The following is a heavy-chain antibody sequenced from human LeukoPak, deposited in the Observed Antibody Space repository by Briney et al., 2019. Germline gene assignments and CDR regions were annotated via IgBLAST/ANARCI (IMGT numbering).Heavy chain of an antibody. V-gene: IGHV4-38-2*02. D-gene: IGHD3-10*01. CDR2: IYHSGST. J-gene: IGHJ5*02. Sequence: SETLSLTCAVSDYSITSDYYWGWIRQPPGKGLEWSGRIYHSGSTYYNPSLKSRVTISVDASKNQFSLKLNSVTAADTAVYYCAREGSTSGTNWFDPWGQGTLVTVSS. CDR1: DYSITSDYY. CDR3: AREGSTSGTNWFDP.